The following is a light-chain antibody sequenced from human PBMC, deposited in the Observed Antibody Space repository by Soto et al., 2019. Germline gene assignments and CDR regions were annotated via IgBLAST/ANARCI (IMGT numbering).Light chain of an antibody. CDR3: AVWDDSLDGVV. CDR2: NNN. J-gene: IGLJ2*01. Sequence: QSVLTQPPSASGTPGQRVTISCSGSTSNVGSNTLSWYQQLPGTAPKLLIYNNNQRPSGVPDRFSAYKSGTSAFLAISGLQSEDEVDYYCAVWDDSLDGVVFGGGTKVTVL. V-gene: IGLV1-44*01. CDR1: TSNVGSNT.